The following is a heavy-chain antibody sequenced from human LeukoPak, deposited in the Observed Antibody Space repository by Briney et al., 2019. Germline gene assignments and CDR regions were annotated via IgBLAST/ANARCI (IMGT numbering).Heavy chain of an antibody. D-gene: IGHD3-22*01. CDR3: AKATYYYDSSGYRGGYFDY. CDR1: GFTFSSYG. J-gene: IGHJ4*02. CDR2: IRYDGSNK. Sequence: GGSLRLSCATSGFTFSSYGMHWVRQAPGKGLEWVAFIRYDGSNKYYADSVKGRFTISRDNSKNTLYLQMNSLRAEDTAVYYCAKATYYYDSSGYRGGYFDYWGQGTLVTVSS. V-gene: IGHV3-30*02.